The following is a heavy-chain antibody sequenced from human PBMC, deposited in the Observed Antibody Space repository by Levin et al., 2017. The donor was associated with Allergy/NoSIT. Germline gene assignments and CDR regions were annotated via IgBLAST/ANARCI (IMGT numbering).Heavy chain of an antibody. V-gene: IGHV3-13*01. CDR1: GFTFSSYD. J-gene: IGHJ4*02. CDR2: IGTAGDT. D-gene: IGHD6-19*01. Sequence: PPGGSLRLSCAASGFTFSSYDMHWVRQATGKGLEWVSAIGTAGDTYYPGSVKGRFTISRENAKNSLYLQMNSLRAGDTAVYYCARGSSGVNFDYWGQGTLVTVSS. CDR3: ARGSSGVNFDY.